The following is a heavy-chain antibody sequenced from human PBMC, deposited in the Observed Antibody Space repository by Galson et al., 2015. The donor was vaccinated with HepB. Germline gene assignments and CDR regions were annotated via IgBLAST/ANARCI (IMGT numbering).Heavy chain of an antibody. CDR2: IYPGDSDT. D-gene: IGHD4-23*01. V-gene: IGHV5-51*01. Sequence: QSGAEVKKPGESLKISCKGSGYSFTSYWIGWVRQMPGKGLEWMGIIYPGDSDTRYSPSLQGQVTILADKSISTAYLQWSSVKASDTAMYYCARRDYGGNSESDYFDYWGQGTLVTVSS. J-gene: IGHJ4*02. CDR1: GYSFTSYW. CDR3: ARRDYGGNSESDYFDY.